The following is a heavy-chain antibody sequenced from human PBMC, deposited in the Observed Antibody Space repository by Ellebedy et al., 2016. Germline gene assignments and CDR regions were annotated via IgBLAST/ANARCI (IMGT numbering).Heavy chain of an antibody. CDR1: GFTFSSYS. CDR3: ARDYHYDYVWGSYAYFDY. J-gene: IGHJ4*02. D-gene: IGHD3-16*01. CDR2: ISSSSSYI. Sequence: GGSLRLXXAASGFTFSSYSMNWVRQAPGKGLEWVSSISSSSSYIYYADSVKGRFTISRDNAKNSLYLQMNSLRAEDTAVYYCARDYHYDYVWGSYAYFDYWGQGTLVTVSS. V-gene: IGHV3-21*01.